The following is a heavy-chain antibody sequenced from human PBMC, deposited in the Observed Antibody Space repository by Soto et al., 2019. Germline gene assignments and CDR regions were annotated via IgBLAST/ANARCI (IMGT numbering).Heavy chain of an antibody. V-gene: IGHV3-33*03. J-gene: IGHJ3*02. D-gene: IGHD2-8*01. CDR3: ARRGCVKGVCYNSYDM. CDR1: GFTFSDFG. CDR2: IWYHGGNE. Sequence: QVQLVESGGGVVQPGRSLRLSCAVSGFTFSDFGMHWVRQAPGKGLEWVALIWYHGGNEEYADSVKGRFSISRDNSKNALYLQMDSLRAEDTAVYYCARRGCVKGVCYNSYDMWGQGTMVTVSS.